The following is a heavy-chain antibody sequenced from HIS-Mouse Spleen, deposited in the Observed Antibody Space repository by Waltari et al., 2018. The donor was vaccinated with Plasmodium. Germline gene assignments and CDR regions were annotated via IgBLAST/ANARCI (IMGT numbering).Heavy chain of an antibody. D-gene: IGHD6-6*01. CDR2: ISWNSGSI. CDR1: GFTFDDYA. Sequence: EVQLVESGGGLVQPGRSLRLSCAASGFTFDDYAMPWSRQAPGKGLEWVSGISWNSGSIGYVDSVKGRFTISRDNAKNSLYLQMNSLRAEDTALYYCAKARGSSSAFDIWGQGTMVTVSS. CDR3: AKARGSSSAFDI. J-gene: IGHJ3*02. V-gene: IGHV3-9*01.